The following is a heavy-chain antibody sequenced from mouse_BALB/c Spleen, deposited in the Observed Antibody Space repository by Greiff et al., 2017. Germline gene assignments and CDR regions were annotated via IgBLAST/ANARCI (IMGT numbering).Heavy chain of an antibody. Sequence: EVQLQQSGAELVKPGASVKLSCTASGFNIKDTYMHWVKQRPEQGLEWIGRIDPANGNTKYDPKFQGKATITADTSSNTAYLQLSSLTSEDTAVYYCASEGYEGPTWFAYWGQGTLVTVST. CDR2: IDPANGNT. D-gene: IGHD2-3*01. V-gene: IGHV14-3*02. J-gene: IGHJ3*01. CDR3: ASEGYEGPTWFAY. CDR1: GFNIKDTY.